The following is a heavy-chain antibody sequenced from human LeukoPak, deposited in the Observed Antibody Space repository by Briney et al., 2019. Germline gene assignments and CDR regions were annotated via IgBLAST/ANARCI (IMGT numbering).Heavy chain of an antibody. J-gene: IGHJ4*02. CDR3: ARDSGSGSYSGY. Sequence: GGSLRLSCAASGFTFSSYAMSWVRQAPGKGLEWVSAISGSGGSTYYADSVKGRFTISRDNSKNTLYLQMNSLRAEDTAVYYCARDSGSGSYSGYWGLGTVVTVSS. CDR2: ISGSGGST. CDR1: GFTFSSYA. V-gene: IGHV3-23*01. D-gene: IGHD3-10*01.